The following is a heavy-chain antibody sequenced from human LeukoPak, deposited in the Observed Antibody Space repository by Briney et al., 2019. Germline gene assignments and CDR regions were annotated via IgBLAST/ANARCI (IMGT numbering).Heavy chain of an antibody. CDR1: GGPISSTNYY. J-gene: IGHJ4*02. D-gene: IGHD3/OR15-3a*01. CDR3: ARDPDFWTGYYYFDY. Sequence: MASETLSLTCNVSGGPISSTNYYWGWIRQPPGKGLEWIGSISYSGNTDYNPSLKSRVTMSVDTSKSQFSLNLSSVTAADTAVYYCARDPDFWTGYYYFDYWGQGTLVTVSS. V-gene: IGHV4-39*07. CDR2: ISYSGNT.